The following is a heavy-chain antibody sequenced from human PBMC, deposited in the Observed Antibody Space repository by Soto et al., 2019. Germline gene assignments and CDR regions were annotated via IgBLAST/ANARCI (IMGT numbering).Heavy chain of an antibody. CDR2: INPNSGGT. J-gene: IGHJ6*02. CDR1: GYTFTGYD. Sequence: ASLKVSCKASGYTFTGYDMHWVRQAPGQGLEWMGWINPNSGGTNYAQKFQGWVTMTRDTSISTAYMELSRLRSDDTAVYYCARLGTPIVVVVADDYYGMDVWGQGTTVTVSS. D-gene: IGHD2-15*01. CDR3: ARLGTPIVVVVADDYYGMDV. V-gene: IGHV1-2*04.